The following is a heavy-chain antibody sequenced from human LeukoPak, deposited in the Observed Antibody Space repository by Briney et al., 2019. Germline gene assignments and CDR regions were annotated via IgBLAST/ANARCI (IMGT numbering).Heavy chain of an antibody. J-gene: IGHJ4*02. CDR3: ARVSYDILTGYPNFDY. CDR2: IYYSGST. V-gene: IGHV4-61*01. D-gene: IGHD3-9*01. Sequence: PSETLSLTCTVSGGSISSSSYYWSWIRQPPGKGLERIGYIYYSGSTNYNPSLKSRVTISVDTSKNQFSLKLSSVTAADTAVYYCARVSYDILTGYPNFDYWGQGTLVTVSS. CDR1: GGSISSSSYY.